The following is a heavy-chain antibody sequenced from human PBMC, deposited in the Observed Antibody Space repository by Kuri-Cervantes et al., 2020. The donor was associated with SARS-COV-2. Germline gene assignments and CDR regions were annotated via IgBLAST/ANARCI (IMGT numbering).Heavy chain of an antibody. J-gene: IGHJ4*02. V-gene: IGHV3-30-3*01. Sequence: GESLKISCAASTFTFSNYAMSWVRQAPGKGLEWVAVISYDGSNKYYADSVKGRFTISRDNSKNTLYLQMNSLRAEDTAVYYCARDSGSSFDYWGQGTLVTVSS. CDR2: ISYDGSNK. CDR1: TFTFSNYA. CDR3: ARDSGSSFDY. D-gene: IGHD6-6*01.